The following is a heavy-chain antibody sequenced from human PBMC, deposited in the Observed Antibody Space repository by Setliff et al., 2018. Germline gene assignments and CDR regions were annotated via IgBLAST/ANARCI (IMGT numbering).Heavy chain of an antibody. CDR3: ARAQTSHYYYYYGMDV. Sequence: SETLSLTWRVSGGSISSHYWSWIRQPPGKGLEWIGSIYYSGSTNYNPSLKSRVTISVDTSKNQFSLKLSSVTAADTAVYYCARAQTSHYYYYYGMDVWGQGTTVTVSS. V-gene: IGHV4-59*11. CDR2: IYYSGST. CDR1: GGSISSHY. J-gene: IGHJ6*02.